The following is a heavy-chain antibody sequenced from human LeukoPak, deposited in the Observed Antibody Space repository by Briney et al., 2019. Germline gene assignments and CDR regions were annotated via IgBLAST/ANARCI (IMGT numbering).Heavy chain of an antibody. Sequence: GGSLRLSCAASGFTFSNYAMSWVRQAPGKGLEWVSAITGSGGNTYYADSVKGRFTISRDNSKNTVFLQMNSLRAEDTAVYYCAKWGDYDVLTGYYVSDYWGQGTRVTVSS. CDR2: ITGSGGNT. V-gene: IGHV3-23*01. J-gene: IGHJ4*02. CDR3: AKWGDYDVLTGYYVSDY. CDR1: GFTFSNYA. D-gene: IGHD3-9*01.